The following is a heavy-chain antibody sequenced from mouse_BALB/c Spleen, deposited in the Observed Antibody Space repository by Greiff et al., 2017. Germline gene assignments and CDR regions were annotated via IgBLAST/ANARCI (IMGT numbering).Heavy chain of an antibody. Sequence: VQLQQSGPELVKPGASVKMSCKASGYTFTSYVMHWVKQNPGQGLEWIGYINPYNDGTKYNEKFKGKATLTSDKSSSTAYMELSSLTSEDSAVYYCARSRPPAWFAYWGQGTLVTVSA. J-gene: IGHJ3*01. CDR2: INPYNDGT. V-gene: IGHV1-14*01. CDR3: ARSRPPAWFAY. CDR1: GYTFTSYV.